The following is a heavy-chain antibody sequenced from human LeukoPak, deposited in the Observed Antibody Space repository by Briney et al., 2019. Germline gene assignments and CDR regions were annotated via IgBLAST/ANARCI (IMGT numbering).Heavy chain of an antibody. CDR3: ARRARTTYCGGDCLYWYFDL. CDR1: GGSISSSNW. Sequence: SETLSLTCAVSGGSISSSNWWSWVRQPPGKGLEWIGEIYHSGSTNYNPSLKSRVTISVDKSKNQFSLKLSSVTAADTAVYYCARRARTTYCGGDCLYWYFDLWGRGTLVTVSS. D-gene: IGHD2-21*02. CDR2: IYHSGST. V-gene: IGHV4-4*02. J-gene: IGHJ2*01.